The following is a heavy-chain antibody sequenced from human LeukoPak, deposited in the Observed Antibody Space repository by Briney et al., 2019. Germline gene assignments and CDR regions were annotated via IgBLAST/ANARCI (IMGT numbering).Heavy chain of an antibody. V-gene: IGHV4-38-2*01. D-gene: IGHD3-10*01. CDR1: AYSISSGYY. CDR2: IYHSGST. CDR3: ARASGSGPYYPLDY. J-gene: IGHJ4*02. Sequence: SETLSLTCAVSAYSISSGYYWDWIRQPPGKGLEWIGSIYHSGSTYYNPSLNSRVTISLDTSKNQFSLKLRSVTAADTAMYYCARASGSGPYYPLDYWGQGTLVTVSS.